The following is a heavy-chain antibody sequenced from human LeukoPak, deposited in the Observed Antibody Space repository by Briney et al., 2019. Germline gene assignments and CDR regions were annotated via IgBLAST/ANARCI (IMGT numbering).Heavy chain of an antibody. J-gene: IGHJ4*02. Sequence: SGGSLRLSCAASGFTFSNAWMSWVRQAPGKGLEWVGRIKSKTDGGTTDYAAPVKGRFTISRDDSKNTLYLQMNSLKTEDTAVYYCTTDSITYYYDSSGYYSVDYWGQGTLVTVSS. CDR1: GFTFSNAW. V-gene: IGHV3-15*01. D-gene: IGHD3-22*01. CDR3: TTDSITYYYDSSGYYSVDY. CDR2: IKSKTDGGTT.